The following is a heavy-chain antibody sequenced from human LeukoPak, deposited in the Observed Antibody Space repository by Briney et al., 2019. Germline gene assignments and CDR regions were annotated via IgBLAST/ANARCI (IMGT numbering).Heavy chain of an antibody. J-gene: IGHJ4*02. D-gene: IGHD6-6*01. Sequence: PGMSLRLSCAASGFTFSSYAMSWVRQAPGKGLEWVSAISGSGGSTYYADSVKGRFTISRDNSKNTLYLQMNSLRAEDTAVYYCAKEGPFSSSSEYYFDYWGQGTLVTVSS. CDR2: ISGSGGST. V-gene: IGHV3-23*01. CDR1: GFTFSSYA. CDR3: AKEGPFSSSSEYYFDY.